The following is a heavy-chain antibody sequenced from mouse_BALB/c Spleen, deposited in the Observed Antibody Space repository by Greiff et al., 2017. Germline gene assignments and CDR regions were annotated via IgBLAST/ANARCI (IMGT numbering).Heavy chain of an antibody. D-gene: IGHD1-1*01. CDR1: GFDFSRYW. CDR3: ATPYYYGSSAWFAY. V-gene: IGHV4-1*02. CDR2: INPDSSTI. J-gene: IGHJ3*01. Sequence: DVHLVESGGGLVQPGGSLKLSCAASGFDFSRYWMSWVRQAPGKGLEWIGEINPDSSTINYTPSLKDKFIISRDNAKNTLYLQMSKVRSEDTALYYCATPYYYGSSAWFAYWGQGTLVTVSA.